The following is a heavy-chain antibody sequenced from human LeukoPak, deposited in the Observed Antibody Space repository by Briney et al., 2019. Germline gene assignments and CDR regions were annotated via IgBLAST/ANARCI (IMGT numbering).Heavy chain of an antibody. CDR1: GFSFSSYW. V-gene: IGHV3-7*02. Sequence: RGSLRLSCAASGFSFSSYWMTWVRQAPGKGLEWVANIKEDGSDKYYVDSVKGRFTISRDNAKNSLYLQMNSLRAEDTAVYYCTKYGDDDTPGLNWGQGTLVTVSS. D-gene: IGHD4-17*01. J-gene: IGHJ4*02. CDR3: TKYGDDDTPGLN. CDR2: IKEDGSDK.